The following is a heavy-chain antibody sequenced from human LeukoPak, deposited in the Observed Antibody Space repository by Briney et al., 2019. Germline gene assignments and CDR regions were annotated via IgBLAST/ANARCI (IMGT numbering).Heavy chain of an antibody. CDR1: GYTFTTYG. CDR3: ARAGPTPYSGSYSLFDY. V-gene: IGHV1-18*01. CDR2: ISAYNGNT. D-gene: IGHD1-26*01. J-gene: IGHJ4*02. Sequence: ASVKVSCKASGYTFTTYGITWVRQAPGQGLEWMGWISAYNGNTNYAQKLQGRVTMTTDTTTSTASMELRSLRSDDTAVYYCARAGPTPYSGSYSLFDYWGQGTLVTVSS.